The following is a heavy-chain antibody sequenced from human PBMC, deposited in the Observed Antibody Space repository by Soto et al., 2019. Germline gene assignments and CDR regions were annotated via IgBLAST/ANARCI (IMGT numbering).Heavy chain of an antibody. D-gene: IGHD3-10*01. V-gene: IGHV1-18*01. CDR2: ISAYNGNT. J-gene: IGHJ3*02. CDR1: GYTFTSYG. Sequence: WASVKVSCKASGYTFTSYGISWVRQAPGQGLEWMGWISAYNGNTNYAQKLQGRVTMTTDTSTSTAYMELRSLRSDDTAVYYCARDYGSGSINGAFDIWGQGTMVTVSS. CDR3: ARDYGSGSINGAFDI.